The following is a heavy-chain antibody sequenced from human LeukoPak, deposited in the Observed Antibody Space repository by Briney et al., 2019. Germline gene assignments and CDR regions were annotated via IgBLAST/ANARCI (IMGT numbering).Heavy chain of an antibody. D-gene: IGHD3-22*01. CDR2: INQIGST. V-gene: IGHV4-34*01. CDR1: AGSFSDYY. Sequence: SETLSLTCAVYAGSFSDYYWSWIRQPPGKGLQWIGEINQIGSTNYSPSLKSRVTISVDTSKNQFSLKLSSVTAADTAAYYCARGRFDYYDSSGYYRPREYYSYYYYMDVWGKGTTVTISS. J-gene: IGHJ6*03. CDR3: ARGRFDYYDSSGYYRPREYYSYYYYMDV.